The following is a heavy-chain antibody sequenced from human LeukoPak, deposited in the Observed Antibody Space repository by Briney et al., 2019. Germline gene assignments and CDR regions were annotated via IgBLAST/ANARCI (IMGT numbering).Heavy chain of an antibody. D-gene: IGHD2-15*01. CDR3: AKAHGRYCSGGGCYSGGDY. CDR1: GFTFSSYA. Sequence: GGSLRLSCAASGFTFSSYAMSWVRQAPGKGLEWVSAISGSGGSTYYADSVKGRFTISRDNPKNTLYLQMNSLRAEDTAVYYCAKAHGRYCSGGGCYSGGDYWGQGTLVTVSS. V-gene: IGHV3-23*01. CDR2: ISGSGGST. J-gene: IGHJ4*02.